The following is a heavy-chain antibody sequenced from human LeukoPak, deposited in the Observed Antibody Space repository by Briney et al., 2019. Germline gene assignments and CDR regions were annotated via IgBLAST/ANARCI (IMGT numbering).Heavy chain of an antibody. V-gene: IGHV4-38-2*02. J-gene: IGHJ4*02. Sequence: SETLSLTCTVSGYSITSGYNWAWIRQPPGKVLEWIGSIYHSGSAYYDPSLKSRVTISVDTSKNQFSLKLSSVTAADTAVYYCVRYCSSTTCYTRAVDYWGQGTLVTVSS. CDR3: VRYCSSTTCYTRAVDY. CDR2: IYHSGSA. CDR1: GYSITSGYN. D-gene: IGHD2-2*02.